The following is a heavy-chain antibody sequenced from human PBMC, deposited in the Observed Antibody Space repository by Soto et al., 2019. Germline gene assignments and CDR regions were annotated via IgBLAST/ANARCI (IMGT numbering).Heavy chain of an antibody. CDR3: ASRHDVDTAMVIGVGWFDP. CDR2: IYYSGST. Sequence: SDTLSLTCTVSGGSISSSSYYWGWIRQPPGKGLEWIGSIYYSGSTYYNPSLKSRVTISVDTSKNQFSLKLSSVTAADTAVYYCASRHDVDTAMVIGVGWFDPWGQGTLVTVSS. D-gene: IGHD5-18*01. V-gene: IGHV4-39*01. J-gene: IGHJ5*02. CDR1: GGSISSSSYY.